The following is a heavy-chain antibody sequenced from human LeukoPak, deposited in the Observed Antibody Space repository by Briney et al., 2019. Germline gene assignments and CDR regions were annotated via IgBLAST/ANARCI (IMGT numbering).Heavy chain of an antibody. Sequence: GGSLRLSCAASGFTVSSNYMSWVRQAPGKGLEWVSVIYSGGSTYYADSVKGRFTISRDNSKNTLYLQMNSLRAEDTAVYYCASGERWLQFDYWGQGTLVTVSS. CDR3: ASGERWLQFDY. D-gene: IGHD5-24*01. V-gene: IGHV3-53*01. J-gene: IGHJ4*02. CDR1: GFTVSSNY. CDR2: IYSGGST.